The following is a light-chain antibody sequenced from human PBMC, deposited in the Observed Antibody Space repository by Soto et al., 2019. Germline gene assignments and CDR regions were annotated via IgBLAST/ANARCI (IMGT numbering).Light chain of an antibody. CDR3: QQYGSSPRT. CDR2: GAS. Sequence: EIVLTQSPGTLSLSPGERATLSCRASQSVGSSQLAWYQQKPGQAPRLVMYGASSRATDTPDRFSGSGSGTDFTLTISRLEPEDFAVYYCQQYGSSPRTFGQGNKVELK. V-gene: IGKV3-20*01. J-gene: IGKJ1*01. CDR1: QSVGSSQ.